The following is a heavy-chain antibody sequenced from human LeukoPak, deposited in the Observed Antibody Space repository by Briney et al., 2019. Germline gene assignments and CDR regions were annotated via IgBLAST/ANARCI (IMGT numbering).Heavy chain of an antibody. V-gene: IGHV3-15*01. CDR2: IKSKTDGGTA. Sequence: PGGSLRLSCAASGFTFSNAWMSWVRQAPGKGLEWVGRIKSKTDGGTADYAAPVKGRFTISRDDSKNTLYLQMNSLKTEDTAVYYCTTVRYCSSTSCYLWGSYYYMDVWGKGTTVTVSS. CDR1: GFTFSNAW. CDR3: TTVRYCSSTSCYLWGSYYYMDV. D-gene: IGHD2-2*01. J-gene: IGHJ6*03.